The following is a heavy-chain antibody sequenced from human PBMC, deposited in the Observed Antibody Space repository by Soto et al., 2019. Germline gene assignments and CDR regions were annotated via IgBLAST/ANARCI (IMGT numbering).Heavy chain of an antibody. CDR3: ATGQYYYGSRF. D-gene: IGHD3-10*01. CDR1: GASVNSDTFL. CDR2: AFYTGST. Sequence: SETLSLTCAVSGASVNSDTFLWSWIRQPPGQGLEWLGYAFYTGSTNYNPSLKSRISISLDMSKNQFSLKLTSVTAADTATYYCATGQYYYGSRFWGQGALVTVSS. V-gene: IGHV4-61*01. J-gene: IGHJ4*02.